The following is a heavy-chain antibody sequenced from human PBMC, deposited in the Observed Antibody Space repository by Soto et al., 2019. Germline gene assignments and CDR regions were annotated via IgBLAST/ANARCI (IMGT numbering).Heavy chain of an antibody. D-gene: IGHD6-13*01. V-gene: IGHV1-46*01. CDR1: GYTFTSYY. CDR3: ARDRLVSIAAAATRWFDP. Sequence: ASVKVSCKASGYTFTSYYMHWVRQAPGQGLEWMGIINPSGGSTSYAQKFQGRVTMTRDTSTSTVYMELSSLRSEDTAVYYCARDRLVSIAAAATRWFDPWGQGTLVTV. CDR2: INPSGGST. J-gene: IGHJ5*02.